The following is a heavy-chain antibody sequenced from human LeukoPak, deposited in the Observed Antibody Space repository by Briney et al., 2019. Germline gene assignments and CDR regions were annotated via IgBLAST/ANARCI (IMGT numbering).Heavy chain of an antibody. CDR3: AVGYKDYYYYGMDV. CDR2: MNPNSGNT. D-gene: IGHD1-14*01. Sequence: RASVTVSCKASGYTFTSYDINWVRQATGQGLEWMGWMNPNSGNTGYAQKFQGRVTMTRNTSISTAYMELSSLRSEDTAVYYCAVGYKDYYYYGMDVWGQGTTVTVSS. CDR1: GYTFTSYD. J-gene: IGHJ6*02. V-gene: IGHV1-8*01.